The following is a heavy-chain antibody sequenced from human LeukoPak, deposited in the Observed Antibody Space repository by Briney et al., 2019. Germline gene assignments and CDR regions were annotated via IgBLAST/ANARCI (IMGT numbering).Heavy chain of an antibody. CDR2: INSDGSST. J-gene: IGHJ6*02. CDR1: GFTFSSYW. CDR3: ARAGSSWYRYYYYGMDV. V-gene: IGHV3-74*01. Sequence: GGSLRLSCAASGFTFSSYWVHWVRQAPGKGLVWVSRINSDGSSTSYADSVKGRFTISRDNAKNTLYLQMNSLRAEDTAVYYCARAGSSWYRYYYYGMDVWGQGTTVTVSS. D-gene: IGHD6-13*01.